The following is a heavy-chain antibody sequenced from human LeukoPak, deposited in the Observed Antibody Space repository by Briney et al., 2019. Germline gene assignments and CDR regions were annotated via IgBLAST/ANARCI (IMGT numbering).Heavy chain of an antibody. CDR3: ARGRQDVTMIVVVMTAVSYYLDV. D-gene: IGHD3-22*01. CDR1: GGSFSGYY. J-gene: IGHJ6*03. V-gene: IGHV4-34*01. Sequence: SETLSLTCAVYGGSFSGYYWTWIRQTPGKGLEWIGEMNPSGSTNYNPSLKSRVTISVDTSKNQFSLKLSSVTAADTAVYYCARGRQDVTMIVVVMTAVSYYLDVWGKGTMVTVS. CDR2: MNPSGST.